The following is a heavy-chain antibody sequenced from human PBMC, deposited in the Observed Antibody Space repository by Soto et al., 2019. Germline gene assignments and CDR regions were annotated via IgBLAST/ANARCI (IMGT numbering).Heavy chain of an antibody. CDR1: GYTFTSYD. Sequence: ASVKVSCKASGYTFTSYDINWVRQATGQGLEWMGWMNPNSGNTGYAQKFQGRVTMTRDASMSTAYMELSSLRSEDTAVYYCGREDVDIVATRYYYGMDVWGQGTTVTVSS. CDR3: GREDVDIVATRYYYGMDV. D-gene: IGHD5-12*01. J-gene: IGHJ6*02. CDR2: MNPNSGNT. V-gene: IGHV1-8*01.